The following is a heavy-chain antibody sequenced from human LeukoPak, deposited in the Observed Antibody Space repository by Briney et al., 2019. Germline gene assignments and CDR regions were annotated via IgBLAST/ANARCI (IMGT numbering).Heavy chain of an antibody. Sequence: SETLSLTCTVSGGSISSSSYYWGWIRQPPGKGLEWIGRIYYSGSTYYNPSLKSRVTISVDTAKNQFSLKLSSVTAADTAVYYCARPRISYSSGWYRGDKDLPDDYWGQGTLVTVSS. CDR3: ARPRISYSSGWYRGDKDLPDDY. V-gene: IGHV4-39*01. D-gene: IGHD6-19*01. CDR1: GGSISSSSYY. CDR2: IYYSGST. J-gene: IGHJ4*02.